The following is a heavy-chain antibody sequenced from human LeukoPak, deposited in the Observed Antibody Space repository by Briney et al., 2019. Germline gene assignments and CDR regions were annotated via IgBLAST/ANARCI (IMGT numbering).Heavy chain of an antibody. Sequence: PGGSLRLSCAASGFTFDDYAMHWVRQAPGKGLEWVSVISWNSGSIGYADSVKGRFTISRDNAKNSLYLQMNSLRAEDMALYYCAKDTNPGVVPAASFDYWGQGTLVTVSS. CDR2: ISWNSGSI. J-gene: IGHJ4*02. D-gene: IGHD2-2*01. CDR3: AKDTNPGVVPAASFDY. CDR1: GFTFDDYA. V-gene: IGHV3-9*03.